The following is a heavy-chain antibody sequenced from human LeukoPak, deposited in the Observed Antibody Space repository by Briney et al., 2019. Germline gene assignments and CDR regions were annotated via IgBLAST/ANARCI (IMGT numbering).Heavy chain of an antibody. CDR2: INPNSGGT. J-gene: IGHJ4*02. Sequence: GASVKVSCKASGYTFTGYYMHWVRQAPGQGLEWMGWINPNSGGTNYAQKFQGRVTMTRDTSISTAYMELSRLRSDDTAVYYCARERSIYVWGSYHRYYFDYWGQGTLVTVSS. D-gene: IGHD3-16*02. V-gene: IGHV1-2*02. CDR3: ARERSIYVWGSYHRYYFDY. CDR1: GYTFTGYY.